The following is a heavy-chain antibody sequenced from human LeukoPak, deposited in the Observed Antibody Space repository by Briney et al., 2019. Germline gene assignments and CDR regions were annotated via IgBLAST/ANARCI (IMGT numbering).Heavy chain of an antibody. CDR1: GGSVSSGSYY. CDR3: ARDEMGGIWFGELLHVFDI. V-gene: IGHV4-61*01. Sequence: SETLSLTCTVSGGSVSSGSYYWSWIRQPPGKGLEWIGYIYYSGSTNYNPSLKSRVTISVDTSKNQFSLKLSSVTAADTAVYYCARDEMGGIWFGELLHVFDIWGQGTMVTVSS. D-gene: IGHD3-10*01. CDR2: IYYSGST. J-gene: IGHJ3*02.